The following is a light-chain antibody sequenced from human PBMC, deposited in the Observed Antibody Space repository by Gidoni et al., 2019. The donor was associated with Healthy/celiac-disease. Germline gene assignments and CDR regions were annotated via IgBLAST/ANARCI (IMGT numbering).Light chain of an antibody. CDR3: QQYNNWPS. CDR2: GAS. J-gene: IGKJ1*01. Sequence: EIVITQSPATLSVSPGERATLSCRASQSVSSNVAWYQQKPGQATRLLIYGASTRATGIPARLIGSGSGTEFTLTISSLQSEDFAVDYFQQYNNWPSFGQGTKVEIK. V-gene: IGKV3-15*01. CDR1: QSVSSN.